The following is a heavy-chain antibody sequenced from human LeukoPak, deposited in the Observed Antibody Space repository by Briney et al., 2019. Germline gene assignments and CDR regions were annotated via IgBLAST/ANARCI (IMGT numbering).Heavy chain of an antibody. CDR2: INHSGST. V-gene: IGHV4-34*01. CDR3: ARGYGDGSYYN. J-gene: IGHJ4*02. Sequence: SETLSLTCAVYGGSFSGYYWSWIRQPPGKGLEWIGEINHSGSTNYNPSLKSRVTISVDTSKNQFSLKLSSVTAADTAVYYCARGYGDGSYYNWGQGTLVTVSS. D-gene: IGHD1-26*01. CDR1: GGSFSGYY.